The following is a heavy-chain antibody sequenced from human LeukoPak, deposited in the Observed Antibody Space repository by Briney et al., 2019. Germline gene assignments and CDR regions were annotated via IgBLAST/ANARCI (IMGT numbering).Heavy chain of an antibody. D-gene: IGHD6-19*01. CDR1: GYTFTSYG. Sequence: VASVKVSCKASGYTFTSYGISWVRQAPGQGLEWMGWISAYNGNTNYAQKLQGRVTMTTDTSTSTAYMELRSLRSDDTAVYYCARGIAVAGTISYYYYGMDVWGQGTTVTVSS. CDR2: ISAYNGNT. V-gene: IGHV1-18*01. CDR3: ARGIAVAGTISYYYYGMDV. J-gene: IGHJ6*02.